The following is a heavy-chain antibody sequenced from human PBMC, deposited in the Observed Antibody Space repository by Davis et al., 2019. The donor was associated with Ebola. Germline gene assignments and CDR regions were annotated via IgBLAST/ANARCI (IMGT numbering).Heavy chain of an antibody. CDR3: ARASYYDLLTGYYNTFDY. CDR1: GFTFSNYA. D-gene: IGHD3-9*01. V-gene: IGHV3-21*04. Sequence: GESLKISCAASGFTFSNYAMSWVRQAPGKGLEWVSSISSSRTYIYYADSVKGRFTISRDNAKNSLYMQMNSLRAEDTAVYYCARASYYDLLTGYYNTFDYWGQGALVTVSS. J-gene: IGHJ4*02. CDR2: ISSSRTYI.